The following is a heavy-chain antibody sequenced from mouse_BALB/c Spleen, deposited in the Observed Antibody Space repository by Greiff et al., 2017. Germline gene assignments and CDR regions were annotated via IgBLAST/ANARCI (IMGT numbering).Heavy chain of an antibody. CDR3: ARITTATWHYAMDY. CDR2: IDPANGNT. D-gene: IGHD1-2*01. Sequence: EVQLQQSGAELVKPGASVKLSCTPSGFNIKDTYMHWVKQRPEQGLEWIGRIDPANGNTKYDPKFQGKATITADTSSNTAYLQLSSLTSEDTAVYYCARITTATWHYAMDYWGQGTSVTVSS. J-gene: IGHJ4*01. CDR1: GFNIKDTY. V-gene: IGHV14-3*02.